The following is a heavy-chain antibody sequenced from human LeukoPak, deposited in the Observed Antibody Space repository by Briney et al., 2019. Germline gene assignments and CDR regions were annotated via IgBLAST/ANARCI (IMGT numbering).Heavy chain of an antibody. CDR2: IYYSGTT. Sequence: PSQTLSLTCTVSGGSISSGDYYWSWIRQHPGKGVERIGCIYYSGTTHYNPSLNSRVTLSVETSKTHFSLKLSSITAADTAVYYCARDPWGCTDTVCENWFDLWGQGTLVTVSS. CDR3: ARDPWGCTDTVCENWFDL. V-gene: IGHV4-31*03. J-gene: IGHJ5*02. CDR1: GGSISSGDYY. D-gene: IGHD2-8*01.